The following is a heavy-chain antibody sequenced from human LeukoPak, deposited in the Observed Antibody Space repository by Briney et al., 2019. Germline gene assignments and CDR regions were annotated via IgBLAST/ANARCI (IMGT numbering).Heavy chain of an antibody. J-gene: IGHJ4*02. D-gene: IGHD5-12*01. CDR1: GGSISSYY. CDR3: ARVYSGYDLPGSLANYYFDY. Sequence: SETLSLTCTVSGGSISSYYWSWIRQPAGKGLEWIGRFCSGGSTDYNPSLKSRVTMSVGTSKNQFSLKLSSVTAADMAVYYCARVYSGYDLPGSLANYYFDYWGQGTLVTVSS. CDR2: FCSGGST. V-gene: IGHV4-4*07.